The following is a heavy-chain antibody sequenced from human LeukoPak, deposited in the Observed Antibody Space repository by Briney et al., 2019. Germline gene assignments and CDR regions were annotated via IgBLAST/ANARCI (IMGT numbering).Heavy chain of an antibody. CDR1: GYTFTSYD. CDR2: MNPNSGNT. J-gene: IGHJ6*03. Sequence: ASVKVSCKASGYTFTSYDINWVRQATGQGLEWMGWMNPNSGNTGYAQKFQGRVTMTRNTSISTAYMELSSLRSEDTAVYYYARFKTIIFGVVTRKLYYYYMDVWGKGTTVTVSS. V-gene: IGHV1-8*01. CDR3: ARFKTIIFGVVTRKLYYYYMDV. D-gene: IGHD3-3*02.